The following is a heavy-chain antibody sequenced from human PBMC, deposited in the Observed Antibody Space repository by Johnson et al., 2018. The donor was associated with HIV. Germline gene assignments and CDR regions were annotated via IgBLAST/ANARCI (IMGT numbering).Heavy chain of an antibody. J-gene: IGHJ3*02. Sequence: VQLVESGGGVVQPGRSLRLSCAASGFTFSSYAMHWVRQAPGKGLEWVANVKQDGSENNYVDSVKGRFTISRDNARNSLYLQMNSLRAGDTAVYYCARVSGELDDAFDIWGQGTMVTVSS. CDR1: GFTFSSYA. V-gene: IGHV3-7*02. CDR3: ARVSGELDDAFDI. CDR2: VKQDGSEN. D-gene: IGHD1-26*01.